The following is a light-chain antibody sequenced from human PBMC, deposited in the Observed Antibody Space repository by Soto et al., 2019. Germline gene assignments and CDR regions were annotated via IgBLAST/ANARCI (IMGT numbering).Light chain of an antibody. CDR3: QHYNSYSEA. Sequence: DIQMTQAPSTISASVGDRVTITCRASQSINAWLAWYQQKPGKAPKLLIYDVSTLDSGVPSRFSGSGSRTEFTLAISSLQPDDFATYYCQHYNSYSEAFGQGTKVDIK. J-gene: IGKJ1*01. CDR2: DVS. CDR1: QSINAW. V-gene: IGKV1-5*01.